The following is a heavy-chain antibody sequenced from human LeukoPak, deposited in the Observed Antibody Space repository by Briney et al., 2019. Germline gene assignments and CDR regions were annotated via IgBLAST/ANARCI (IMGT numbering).Heavy chain of an antibody. Sequence: GGSLRLSCAASGFTFSDYYMSWIRQAPGKGLEWVSYISSRGSSIYYADSVKGRFTISRDNDKKLLYLQMNSLRAEDTAVYYCASGLKVGAYRWGAFDIWGQGTMVAVSS. V-gene: IGHV3-11*01. D-gene: IGHD1-26*01. J-gene: IGHJ3*02. CDR2: ISSRGSSI. CDR3: ASGLKVGAYRWGAFDI. CDR1: GFTFSDYY.